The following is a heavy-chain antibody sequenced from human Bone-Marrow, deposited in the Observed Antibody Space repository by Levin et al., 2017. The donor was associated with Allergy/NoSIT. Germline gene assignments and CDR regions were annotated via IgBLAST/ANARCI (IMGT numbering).Heavy chain of an antibody. D-gene: IGHD5/OR15-5a*01. CDR2: MSQDGSEI. Sequence: TGGSLRLSCAASGFTFSNYWMTWVRQAPGKGLEWVAYMSQDGSEIYYVDSVKGRFTISRDNARNSLYLQMNSLRADDTAVYYCARGVYAFDYWGQGTLVTVSS. CDR3: ARGVYAFDY. V-gene: IGHV3-7*04. J-gene: IGHJ4*02. CDR1: GFTFSNYW.